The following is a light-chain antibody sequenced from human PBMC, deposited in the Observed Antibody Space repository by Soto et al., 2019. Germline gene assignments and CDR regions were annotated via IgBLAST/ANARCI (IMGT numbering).Light chain of an antibody. CDR2: EVS. CDR3: CSYAGSSTFYVV. CDR1: SSDVGSYNL. J-gene: IGLJ2*01. V-gene: IGLV2-23*02. Sequence: QSALTQSASVSGSPGQSITISCTGTSSDVGSYNLVSWYQQHPGKAPKLMIYEVSKRPSGVSNLFSGSKSGNTASLTISGLQAEDEADYYCCSYAGSSTFYVVFGGGTKLTVL.